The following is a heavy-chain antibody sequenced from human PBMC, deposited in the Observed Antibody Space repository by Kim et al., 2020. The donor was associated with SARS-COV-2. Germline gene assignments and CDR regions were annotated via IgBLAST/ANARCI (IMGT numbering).Heavy chain of an antibody. CDR2: ISYDGSNK. Sequence: GGSLRLSCAASGFTFSSYGMHWVRQAPGKGLEWVAVISYDGSNKYYADSVKGRFTISRDNSKNTLYLQMNSLRAEDTAVYYCAKEFQWYYGSGSLPIDYWGQGTLVTVSS. J-gene: IGHJ4*02. D-gene: IGHD3-10*01. CDR1: GFTFSSYG. V-gene: IGHV3-30*18. CDR3: AKEFQWYYGSGSLPIDY.